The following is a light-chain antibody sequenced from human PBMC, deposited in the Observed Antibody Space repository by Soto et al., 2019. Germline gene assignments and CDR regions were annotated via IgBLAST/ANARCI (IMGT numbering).Light chain of an antibody. Sequence: QSVLTQPPSVSAAPGQKVTISCSGGGSNIGNNYVSWYQQLPGTAPKLLIYDNNRRPSGIPDRFSGSKSGTSATLGITGLQTGDEVDYYCGTWDNSLSAYVFGTGTKLTVL. CDR1: GSNIGNNY. CDR3: GTWDNSLSAYV. CDR2: DNN. V-gene: IGLV1-51*01. J-gene: IGLJ1*01.